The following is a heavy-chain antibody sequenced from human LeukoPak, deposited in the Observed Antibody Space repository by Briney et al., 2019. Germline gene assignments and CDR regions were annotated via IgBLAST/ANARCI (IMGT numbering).Heavy chain of an antibody. CDR2: ISYDASSE. Sequence: PGGYLRLSCAASEFTFSDFALHWVRQAPGKGLEWVAIISYDASSEHYADSVKGRFTISRDNSTNTLYLQMNSLRVEDTAVYYCARDRFRSGSYLDSWGQGSLVTVSS. D-gene: IGHD3-10*01. CDR1: EFTFSDFA. V-gene: IGHV3-30*04. J-gene: IGHJ4*02. CDR3: ARDRFRSGSYLDS.